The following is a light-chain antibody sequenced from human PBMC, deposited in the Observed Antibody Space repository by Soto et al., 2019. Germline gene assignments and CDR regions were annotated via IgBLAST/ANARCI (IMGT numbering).Light chain of an antibody. Sequence: QSVLTQPPSVSGAPGQRVTISCTGGSSNIGAGYDVHWYQQLPGTAPKLLIYGNSNRPSGVPDRFSGSKSGTSASLAITGLQAEDEADYYCQSYDSSLSGGVFGTGTKVTVL. CDR2: GNS. V-gene: IGLV1-40*01. CDR1: SSNIGAGYD. J-gene: IGLJ1*01. CDR3: QSYDSSLSGGV.